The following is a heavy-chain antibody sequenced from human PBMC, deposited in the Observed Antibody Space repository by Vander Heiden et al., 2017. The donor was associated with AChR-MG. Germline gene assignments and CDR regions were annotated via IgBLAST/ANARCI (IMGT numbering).Heavy chain of an antibody. V-gene: IGHV3-7*03. D-gene: IGHD2-2*01. CDR3: ARERVCTSTSCLDPKFDY. CDR2: IEKDGSQK. CDR1: GFTFSSYW. Sequence: EVQLVESGGGLVQPGGSLRLSCAASGFTFSSYWMSWVRQAPGKGLDWVANIEKDGSQKYYVDSVKGRFTISRDNARKSLYLQMNSLRPEDTAVYYCARERVCTSTSCLDPKFDYWGQGTLVTVSS. J-gene: IGHJ4*02.